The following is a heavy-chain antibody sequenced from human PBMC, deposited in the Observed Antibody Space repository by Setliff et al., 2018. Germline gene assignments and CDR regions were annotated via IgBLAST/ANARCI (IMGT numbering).Heavy chain of an antibody. CDR2: VNSDGSST. D-gene: IGHD6-13*01. CDR1: GFTFSSYW. Sequence: GALRLSCAASGFTFSSYWMHWVRQAPGKGLVWVSRVNSDGSSTTYADSVKGRFTMSRDNANNALYLQMNSLTAEDTAVCYCAREMEAAGQRAFDIWGQGTMVT. V-gene: IGHV3-74*01. CDR3: AREMEAAGQRAFDI. J-gene: IGHJ3*02.